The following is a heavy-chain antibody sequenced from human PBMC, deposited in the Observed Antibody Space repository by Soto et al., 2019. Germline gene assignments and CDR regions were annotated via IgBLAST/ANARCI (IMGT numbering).Heavy chain of an antibody. D-gene: IGHD2-2*01. V-gene: IGHV3-7*05. J-gene: IGHJ4*02. CDR3: ASGVVVVPAAYYFDY. CDR2: IKQDGSEK. Sequence: GGSLRLSCAASGFTFSSYWMSWVRQAPGKGLEWVANIKQDGSEKYYVDSVKGRFTISRDNAKNSLYLQMNSLRAEDTAVYYCASGVVVVPAAYYFDYWGQGTLVTVS. CDR1: GFTFSSYW.